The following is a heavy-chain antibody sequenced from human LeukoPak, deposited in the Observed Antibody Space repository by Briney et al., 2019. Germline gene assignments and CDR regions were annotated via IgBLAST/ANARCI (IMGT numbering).Heavy chain of an antibody. Sequence: SVKVSCKASGFTFSSSAMQWVRQARGQRLEWIGWIVVGSGNTNYAQKFQERVTITRDMSTSTAYMELSSLRSEDTAVYYCTAGLEAATNMLDYYYYGMDVWGQGTTVTVSS. V-gene: IGHV1-58*02. CDR2: IVVGSGNT. J-gene: IGHJ6*02. D-gene: IGHD5-24*01. CDR1: GFTFSSSA. CDR3: TAGLEAATNMLDYYYYGMDV.